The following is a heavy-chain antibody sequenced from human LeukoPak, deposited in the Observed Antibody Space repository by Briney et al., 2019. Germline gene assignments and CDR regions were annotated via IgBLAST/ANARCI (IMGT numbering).Heavy chain of an antibody. CDR2: IYTSGST. CDR3: ARVGNYGILTGYPEYYFDY. Sequence: SETLSLTCTVSGGSISSYYWSWIRQPAGKGLEWIGRIYTSGSTNYNPSLKSRVTMSVDTSKNQFSLKLSSVTAADTPVYYCARVGNYGILTGYPEYYFDYWGQGTLVTVSS. CDR1: GGSISSYY. V-gene: IGHV4-4*07. J-gene: IGHJ4*02. D-gene: IGHD3-9*01.